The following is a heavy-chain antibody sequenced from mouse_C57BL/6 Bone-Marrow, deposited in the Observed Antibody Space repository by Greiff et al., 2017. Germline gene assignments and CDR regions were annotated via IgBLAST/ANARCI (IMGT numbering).Heavy chain of an antibody. CDR1: GYTFTSYW. V-gene: IGHV1-62-3*01. J-gene: IGHJ2*01. Sequence: VQLQQPGAELVKPGASVKLSCKASGYTFTSYWMHWVKQRPGRGLEWIGRIDPNSGGTKYTEKFKSKATLTVDKPSSTAYMQLISLTSEDSAVYYCASIYLPSVGYWGPGTTLPVSS. CDR3: ASIYLPSVGY. D-gene: IGHD2-1*01. CDR2: IDPNSGGT.